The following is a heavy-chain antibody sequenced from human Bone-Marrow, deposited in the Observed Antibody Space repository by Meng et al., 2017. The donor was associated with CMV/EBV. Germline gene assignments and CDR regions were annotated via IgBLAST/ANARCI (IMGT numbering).Heavy chain of an antibody. CDR3: ARAVGPTIVDALDI. CDR1: GFTFDDYG. CDR2: IRWNGDTT. D-gene: IGHD1-26*01. V-gene: IGHV3-20*04. Sequence: GESLKISCAASGFTFDDYGMTWVRQAPGKGLEWVSGIRWNGDTTAYRDSVKGRFTISRDNAKNSLYLQMNSLRAEDTALYYCARAVGPTIVDALDIWGQGTVATFSS. J-gene: IGHJ3*02.